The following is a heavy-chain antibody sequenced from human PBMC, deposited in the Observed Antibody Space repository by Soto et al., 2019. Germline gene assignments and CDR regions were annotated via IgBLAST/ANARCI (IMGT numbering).Heavy chain of an antibody. CDR1: GYTFTTFG. V-gene: IGHV1-18*01. CDR3: ARDPTIFGVVQNYGMDV. J-gene: IGHJ6*02. CDR2: ISAYNGYT. D-gene: IGHD3-3*01. Sequence: QVPLVQSGAEVKKPGASVKVSCKASGYTFTTFGISWVRQAPGQGLEWMGWISAYNGYTNYAQKVKGRVTMTTDTSTSTAYMELRSLRSDDTAVYYCARDPTIFGVVQNYGMDVWGQGTTVTVSS.